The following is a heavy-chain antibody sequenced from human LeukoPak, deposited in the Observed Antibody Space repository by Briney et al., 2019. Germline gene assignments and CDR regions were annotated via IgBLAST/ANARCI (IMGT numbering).Heavy chain of an antibody. J-gene: IGHJ4*02. CDR3: ARDRRIVVVTAIPDY. Sequence: GGSLRLSCTASGFTFSTYTMNWVRQAPGKGLEWVSSISSGSGYINYADSVKGRFTISRDNAKNSLYLQMNSLRAEDTAVYYCARDRRIVVVTAIPDYWGRGTLVTVSS. V-gene: IGHV3-21*01. D-gene: IGHD2-21*02. CDR1: GFTFSTYT. CDR2: ISSGSGYI.